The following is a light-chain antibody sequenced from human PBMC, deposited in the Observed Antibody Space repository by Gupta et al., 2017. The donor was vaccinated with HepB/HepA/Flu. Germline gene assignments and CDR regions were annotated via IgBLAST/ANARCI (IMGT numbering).Light chain of an antibody. J-gene: IGKJ4*01. Sequence: IVLTQSPATLSLSPGERATLSCRASQSVRNSLVWYQQKPGQAPRLLIYDASNRATGIPARFSGSGSGTDFALTISSLEPEDVAVYYCQHRSGWPLTFGGGTNVEIK. V-gene: IGKV3-11*01. CDR2: DAS. CDR3: QHRSGWPLT. CDR1: QSVRNS.